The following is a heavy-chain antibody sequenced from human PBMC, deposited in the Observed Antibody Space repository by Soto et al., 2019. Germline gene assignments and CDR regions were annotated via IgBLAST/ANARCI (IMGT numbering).Heavy chain of an antibody. CDR1: GFTFSSYE. J-gene: IGHJ4*02. CDR3: ARDKDWIPDY. V-gene: IGHV3-48*03. D-gene: IGHD1-1*01. Sequence: GGSLRLSCAASGFTFSSYEMDWVRQAPGKGPEWVSYISSSGSTKYYADSVKGRFTISRDNAKNSLYLQMNSLRAEDTDVYYCARDKDWIPDYWGQGTLVTVYS. CDR2: ISSSGSTK.